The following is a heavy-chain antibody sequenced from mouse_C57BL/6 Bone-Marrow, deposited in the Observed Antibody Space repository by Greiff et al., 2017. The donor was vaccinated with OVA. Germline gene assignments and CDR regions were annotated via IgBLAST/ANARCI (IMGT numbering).Heavy chain of an antibody. D-gene: IGHD1-1*01. V-gene: IGHV5-4*01. Sequence: DVQLVESGGGLVKPGGSLKLSCAASGFTFSSYAMSWVRQTPEKRLEWVANISDGGSYTYYPDNVKGRFTISRDNAKNNLYLQMSHLMSEDTAMYYGARLLLRGYYFDYGGQGTTLTVSS. CDR2: ISDGGSYT. CDR1: GFTFSSYA. J-gene: IGHJ2*01. CDR3: ARLLLRGYYFDY.